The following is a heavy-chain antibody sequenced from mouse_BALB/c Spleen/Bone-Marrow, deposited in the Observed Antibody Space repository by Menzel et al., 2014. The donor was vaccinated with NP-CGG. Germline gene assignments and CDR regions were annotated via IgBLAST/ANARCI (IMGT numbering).Heavy chain of an antibody. D-gene: IGHD1-1*01. Sequence: VKVVESGAELARPGASVKLSCKASGYTFTSYWMQWVKQRPGQGLEWIGAIYPGDGDTRYTQKFKGKATLTADKSSSTAYMQLISLASEDSAVYYCARSIYYYGSSPFAYWGQGTLVTFSA. V-gene: IGHV1-87*01. CDR3: ARSIYYYGSSPFAY. J-gene: IGHJ3*01. CDR2: IYPGDGDT. CDR1: GYTFTSYW.